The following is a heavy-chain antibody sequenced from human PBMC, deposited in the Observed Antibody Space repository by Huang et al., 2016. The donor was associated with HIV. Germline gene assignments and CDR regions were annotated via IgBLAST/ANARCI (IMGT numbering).Heavy chain of an antibody. CDR3: ATGFDVFFDF. D-gene: IGHD3-9*01. V-gene: IGHV1-24*01. CDR1: EYTLTELS. CDR2: FDPEIGET. Sequence: QVQLVQSRAEVKKPGASVKVSCKVSEYTLTELSIHWVRQPSGKGLGWMGGFDPEIGETIYAQKFQGRVNMTEDTSTETAFMELSGLRPEDTAVYYCATGFDVFFDFWGQGTLVTVSS. J-gene: IGHJ4*02.